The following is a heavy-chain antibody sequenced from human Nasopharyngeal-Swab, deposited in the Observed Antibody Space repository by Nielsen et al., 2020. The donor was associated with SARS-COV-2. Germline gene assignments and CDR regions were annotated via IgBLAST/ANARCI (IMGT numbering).Heavy chain of an antibody. J-gene: IGHJ4*02. V-gene: IGHV1-69*06. Sequence: SVKVSCKASGGTFSSYAISWVRQAPGQGLEWMGGIIPIFGTANYAQKFQGRVTITADKSTSTAYMELSSLRSEDTAVYYCARDPESGVVVPAAMRDVTPFDYCGQGTLVTVSS. CDR1: GGTFSSYA. D-gene: IGHD2-2*01. CDR2: IIPIFGTA. CDR3: ARDPESGVVVPAAMRDVTPFDY.